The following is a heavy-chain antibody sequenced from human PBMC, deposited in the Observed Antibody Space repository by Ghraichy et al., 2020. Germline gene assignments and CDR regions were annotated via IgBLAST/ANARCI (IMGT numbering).Heavy chain of an antibody. CDR2: IYYSGST. V-gene: IGHV4-31*03. J-gene: IGHJ4*02. D-gene: IGHD5-18*01. Sequence: SETLSLTCTVSGGSISSGGYYWSWIRQHPGKGLEWIGYIYYSGSTYYNPSLKSRVTISVDTSKNQFSLKLSSVTAADTAVYYCASRDTAMGGVDYWGQGTLVTVSS. CDR1: GGSISSGGYY. CDR3: ASRDTAMGGVDY.